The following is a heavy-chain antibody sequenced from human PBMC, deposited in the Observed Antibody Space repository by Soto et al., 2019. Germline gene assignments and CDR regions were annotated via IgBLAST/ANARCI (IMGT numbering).Heavy chain of an antibody. Sequence: QVQLQESGPGLVKPSGTLSLTCAVSSGSISSSNWWSWVRQPPGKGLEWIGEISHGGSTNYNPSLESRVTISVDKSKNQFSLKLSSVTAADTAVYYCASLIAVANYWGQGTLVTVSS. CDR2: ISHGGST. CDR3: ASLIAVANY. J-gene: IGHJ4*02. D-gene: IGHD6-19*01. CDR1: SGSISSSNW. V-gene: IGHV4-4*02.